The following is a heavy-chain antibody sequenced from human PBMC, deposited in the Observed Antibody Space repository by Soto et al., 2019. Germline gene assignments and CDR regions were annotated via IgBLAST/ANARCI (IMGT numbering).Heavy chain of an antibody. J-gene: IGHJ4*02. CDR1: GFTFSSYA. V-gene: IGHV3-23*01. CDR3: AKDIMLTYYYDSSGYFVTPRFDY. D-gene: IGHD3-22*01. Sequence: PGGSLRLSCAASGFTFSSYAMSWVRQAPGKGLEWVSAISGSGGSTYYADSVKGRFTISRDNSKNTLYLQMNSLRAEDTAVYYCAKDIMLTYYYDSSGYFVTPRFDYWGQGNLVTVS. CDR2: ISGSGGST.